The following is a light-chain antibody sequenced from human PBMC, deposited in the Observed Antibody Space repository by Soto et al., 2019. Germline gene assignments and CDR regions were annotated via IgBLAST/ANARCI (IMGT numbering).Light chain of an antibody. CDR3: QQYNNWPLYT. Sequence: EIVMTQSPATLSVSPGERATLSCRASQSVSSNLAWYQHKPGQAPRLLIYSASTRATGIPARFSGSGSETEFTLTISSLQSEDFAVYYCQQYNNWPLYTFGQGTKLEIK. CDR2: SAS. V-gene: IGKV3-15*01. J-gene: IGKJ2*01. CDR1: QSVSSN.